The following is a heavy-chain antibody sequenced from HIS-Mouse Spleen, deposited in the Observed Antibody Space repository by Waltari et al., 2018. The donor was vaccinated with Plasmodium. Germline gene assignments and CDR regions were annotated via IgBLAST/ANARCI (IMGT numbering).Heavy chain of an antibody. CDR1: GFTLRSYW. D-gene: IGHD6-13*01. CDR2: IKQDGSEK. V-gene: IGHV3-7*01. Sequence: EVQLVESGGGLVQPGGSLRLSCAASGFTLRSYWMSWVRQGPGKGVEWVANIKQDGSEKYYVDSVKGRFTISRDNAKNSLYLQMNSLRAEDTAVYYCASSWYWYFDLWGRGTLVTVSS. CDR3: ASSWYWYFDL. J-gene: IGHJ2*01.